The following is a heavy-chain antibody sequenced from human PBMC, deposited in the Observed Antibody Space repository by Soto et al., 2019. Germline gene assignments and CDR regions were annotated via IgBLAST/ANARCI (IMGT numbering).Heavy chain of an antibody. V-gene: IGHV4-59*01. CDR2: IYYSGST. CDR3: ARGYSRSPNWFDP. J-gene: IGHJ5*02. Sequence: SETLSLTCTVSGGSISTSYLSWIRQPPGKGLEWIGYIYYSGSTNYNPSLKSRVTISVDTSKNQFSLKLTSVTAADTAVYYCARGYSRSPNWFDPWGQGTLVTVYS. D-gene: IGHD6-6*01. CDR1: GGSISTSY.